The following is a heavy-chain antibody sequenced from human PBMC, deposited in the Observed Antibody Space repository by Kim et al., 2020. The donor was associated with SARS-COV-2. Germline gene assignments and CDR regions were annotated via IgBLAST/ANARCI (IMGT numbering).Heavy chain of an antibody. V-gene: IGHV3-48*02. Sequence: KYYEDSVKGRCSICRDNAKNSLYLQMNSLRDEDTAVYYCARDTWELLGYWGQGTLVTVSS. CDR2: K. J-gene: IGHJ4*02. D-gene: IGHD1-26*01. CDR3: ARDTWELLGY.